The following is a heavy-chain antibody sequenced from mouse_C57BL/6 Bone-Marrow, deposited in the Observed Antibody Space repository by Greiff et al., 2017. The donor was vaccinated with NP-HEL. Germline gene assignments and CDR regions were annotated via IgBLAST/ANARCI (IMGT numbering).Heavy chain of an antibody. CDR2: IFPGSGST. Sequence: VQLKESGPELVKPGASVKISCKASGYTFTDYYINWVKQRPGQGLEWIGWIFPGSGSTYYNEKFKGKATLTVDKSSSTAYMLLSSLTSEDSAVYFCARSPTGKRYAMDYWGQGTSVTVSS. J-gene: IGHJ4*01. D-gene: IGHD4-1*01. CDR1: GYTFTDYY. V-gene: IGHV1-75*01. CDR3: ARSPTGKRYAMDY.